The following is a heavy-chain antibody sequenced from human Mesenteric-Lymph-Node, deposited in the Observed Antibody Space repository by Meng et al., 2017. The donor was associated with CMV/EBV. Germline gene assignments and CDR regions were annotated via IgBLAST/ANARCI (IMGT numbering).Heavy chain of an antibody. V-gene: IGHV3-53*01. D-gene: IGHD6-19*01. J-gene: IGHJ4*02. Sequence: GGSLRLSCVASGFTVSNSFMTWVRQPPGKGLEWVSFIYGATTTYYAESVKGRFTISKDNSRNTVYLQMNSLRAEDSALYYCARVLGVAAPSDHWGRGTLVTVSS. CDR2: IYGATTT. CDR1: GFTVSNSF. CDR3: ARVLGVAAPSDH.